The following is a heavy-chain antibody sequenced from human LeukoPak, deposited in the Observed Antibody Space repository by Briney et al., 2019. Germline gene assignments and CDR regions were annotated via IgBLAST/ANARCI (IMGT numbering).Heavy chain of an antibody. D-gene: IGHD3-10*01. CDR2: IGIAGDT. J-gene: IGHJ4*02. Sequence: GGSLRLSCAASGSTFNNYDMHWVRQATGKGLEWVSAIGIAGDTYYPGSVKGRFSISRENAKNSLYLQMNSLRAGDSAVYYCTRGVTMVRGVAEIYYFDSWGPGTLVTVSS. CDR3: TRGVTMVRGVAEIYYFDS. V-gene: IGHV3-13*01. CDR1: GSTFNNYD.